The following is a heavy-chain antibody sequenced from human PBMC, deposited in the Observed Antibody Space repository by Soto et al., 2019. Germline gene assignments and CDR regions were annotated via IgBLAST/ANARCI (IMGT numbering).Heavy chain of an antibody. CDR1: GGSISSSSYY. V-gene: IGHV4-39*01. J-gene: IGHJ4*02. CDR3: AIRTYGLGLYS. D-gene: IGHD3-10*01. Sequence: PSETLSLTCTVSGGSISSSSYYWGWIRQPPGKGLEWIGSIYYSGSTYYNPSLKSRVTISVDTSKNQFSLRLTSVTAADTAVYYCAIRTYGLGLYSWGRGALVTVSS. CDR2: IYYSGST.